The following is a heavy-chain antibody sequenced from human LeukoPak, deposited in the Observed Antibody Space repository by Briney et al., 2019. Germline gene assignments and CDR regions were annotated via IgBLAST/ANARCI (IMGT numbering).Heavy chain of an antibody. CDR3: VLNYYDSSGAFDY. CDR1: GFSLSTSGMR. J-gene: IGHJ4*02. D-gene: IGHD3-22*01. Sequence: SGPTLVNPTQTLTLTCTFSGFSLSTSGMRASWIRQPAGKALEWLARIDWDDDKFYSTSLKTRLTISKDTSKNQVVLTMTNMDPVDTATYYCVLNYYDSSGAFDYWGQGTLVTVSS. V-gene: IGHV2-70*04. CDR2: IDWDDDK.